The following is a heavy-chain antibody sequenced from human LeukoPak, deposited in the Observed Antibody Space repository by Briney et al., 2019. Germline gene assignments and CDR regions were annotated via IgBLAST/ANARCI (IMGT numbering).Heavy chain of an antibody. Sequence: PGGSLRLSCAASGFTFSSYDMHWVRHATGKGLEWVSAIGTAGDTSYPGSVKGRFTISRENAKNSLYLQMNSLRAGDTAVYYCARGVAAAGTGAFDIWGQGTMVTVSS. V-gene: IGHV3-13*01. J-gene: IGHJ3*02. D-gene: IGHD6-13*01. CDR2: IGTAGDT. CDR1: GFTFSSYD. CDR3: ARGVAAAGTGAFDI.